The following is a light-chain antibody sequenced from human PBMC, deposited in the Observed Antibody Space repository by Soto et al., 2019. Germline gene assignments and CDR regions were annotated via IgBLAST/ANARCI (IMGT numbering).Light chain of an antibody. V-gene: IGLV9-49*01. J-gene: IGLJ2*01. Sequence: QLVLTQPPSASASLGASVTLTCTLSSGYSNYKVDWYQQRPGQGPRFVMRVGTGGIVGCKGDGIPDRFSVLGSGLNRYLTIKNIPEEDESDYHCGADHGSGSNFFVVFGGGTKLTVL. CDR3: GADHGSGSNFFVV. CDR2: VGTGGIVG. CDR1: SGYSNYK.